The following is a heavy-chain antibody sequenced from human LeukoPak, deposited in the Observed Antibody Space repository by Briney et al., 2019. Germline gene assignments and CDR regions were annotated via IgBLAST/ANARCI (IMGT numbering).Heavy chain of an antibody. J-gene: IGHJ4*02. CDR1: GASISSYY. Sequence: SETLSLTCTVSGASISSYYWSWIRQPPGKGLEWVACISHSGTTNYSPSLKTRLTVSVDTSKSQISLELSSVTAADTATYYCARHYSTDPFDYWGQGTLVTVSS. CDR3: ARHYSTDPFDY. CDR2: ISHSGTT. D-gene: IGHD4-11*01. V-gene: IGHV4-59*08.